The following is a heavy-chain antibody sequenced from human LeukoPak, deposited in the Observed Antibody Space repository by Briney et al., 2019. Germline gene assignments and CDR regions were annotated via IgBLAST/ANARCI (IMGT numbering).Heavy chain of an antibody. CDR3: ARQTYYYDSSGYYGGRYFQH. J-gene: IGHJ1*01. V-gene: IGHV3-7*01. CDR1: GFTFSSYW. D-gene: IGHD3-22*01. Sequence: QPGGSLRLSCAASGFTFSSYWMSWVRQAPGKGLEWVANIKQDGSEKYYVDSVKGRFTISRDNAKNSLYLQMNSLRAEDTAVYYCARQTYYYDSSGYYGGRYFQHWGQGTLVTVSS. CDR2: IKQDGSEK.